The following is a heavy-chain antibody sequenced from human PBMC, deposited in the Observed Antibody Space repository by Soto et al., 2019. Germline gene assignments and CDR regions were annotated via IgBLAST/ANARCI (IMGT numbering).Heavy chain of an antibody. CDR1: GGSISSYY. CDR2: IYYSGST. J-gene: IGHJ3*02. D-gene: IGHD4-17*01. Sequence: SETLSLTCTVSGGSISSYYWSWIRQPPGKGLEWIGYIYYSGSTNYNPSLKSRVTISVDTSKNQFSLKLSSVTAADTAVYYCAREEQKGDYGDYVNDAFDIWGQGTMVTVSS. CDR3: AREEQKGDYGDYVNDAFDI. V-gene: IGHV4-59*01.